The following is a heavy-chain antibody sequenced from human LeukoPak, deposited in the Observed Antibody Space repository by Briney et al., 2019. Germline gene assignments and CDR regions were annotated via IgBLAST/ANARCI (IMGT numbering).Heavy chain of an antibody. D-gene: IGHD5-12*01. CDR2: INPNSGGT. Sequence: ASVKVSCKASGNTFTGYYMHWVRQAPGQGLEWMGWINPNSGGTNYAQKFQGRVTMTRDTSISTAYMELSRLRSDDTAVHYCARARAGYSGYLDAFDIWGQGTMVTVSS. V-gene: IGHV1-2*02. CDR1: GNTFTGYY. J-gene: IGHJ3*02. CDR3: ARARAGYSGYLDAFDI.